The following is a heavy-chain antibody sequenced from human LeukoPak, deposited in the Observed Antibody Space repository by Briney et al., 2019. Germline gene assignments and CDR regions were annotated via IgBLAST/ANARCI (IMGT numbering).Heavy chain of an antibody. D-gene: IGHD3-16*02. V-gene: IGHV4-59*12. CDR1: GGSFSGYY. J-gene: IGHJ4*02. CDR3: ARDGHGDDYVWGSYRYLGY. CDR2: IYYSGST. Sequence: SETLSLTCAVYGGSFSGYYWSWIRQPPGKGLEWIGYIYYSGSTNYNPSLKSRVTISVDTSKNQFSLKLSSVTAADTAVYYCARDGHGDDYVWGSYRYLGYWGQGTLVTVSS.